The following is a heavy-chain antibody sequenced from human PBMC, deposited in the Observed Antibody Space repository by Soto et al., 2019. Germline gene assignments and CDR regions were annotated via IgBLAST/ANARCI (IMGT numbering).Heavy chain of an antibody. Sequence: PSETLSLTCTVSGGSISSYYWSWIRQPAGKGLEWIGRIYTSGSTNYNPSLKSRVTMSVDTSKNQFSLKLSSVTAADMAVYYCARGSFWSGHEYYFDYWGQGTLVTVSS. J-gene: IGHJ4*02. CDR2: IYTSGST. D-gene: IGHD3-3*01. V-gene: IGHV4-4*07. CDR1: GGSISSYY. CDR3: ARGSFWSGHEYYFDY.